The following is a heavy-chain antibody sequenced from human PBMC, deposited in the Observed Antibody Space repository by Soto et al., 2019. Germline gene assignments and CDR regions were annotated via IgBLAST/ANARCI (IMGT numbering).Heavy chain of an antibody. V-gene: IGHV4-30-4*01. CDR3: ARFSKDGYSSQYYYYYGMDV. CDR1: GGSISSGDYY. CDR2: IYYSGSA. Sequence: SETLSLTCTVSGGSISSGDYYWSWIRQPPGKGLEWIGYIYYSGSAYYNPSLKSRVTISVDTSKNQFSLKPSSVTAADTAVYYCARFSKDGYSSQYYYYYGMDVGGQGTTVTGS. D-gene: IGHD5-18*01. J-gene: IGHJ6*02.